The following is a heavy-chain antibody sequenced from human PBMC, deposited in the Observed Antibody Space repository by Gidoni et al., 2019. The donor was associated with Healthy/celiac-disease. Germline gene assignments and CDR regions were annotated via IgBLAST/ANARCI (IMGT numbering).Heavy chain of an antibody. CDR3: ARDSRGYDFWSGYYFDY. V-gene: IGHV3-7*03. D-gene: IGHD3-3*01. Sequence: EVQLVESGGGLVQPGGSLRLSCAASGFTFSRYWMSWVRQAPGKGLEWVANIKQDGSEKYYVDSVKGRFTISRDNAKNSLYLQMNSLRAEDTAVYYCARDSRGYDFWSGYYFDYWGQGTLVTVSS. CDR2: IKQDGSEK. J-gene: IGHJ4*02. CDR1: GFTFSRYW.